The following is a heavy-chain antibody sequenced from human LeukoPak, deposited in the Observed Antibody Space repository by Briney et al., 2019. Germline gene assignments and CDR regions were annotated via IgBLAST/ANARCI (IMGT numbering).Heavy chain of an antibody. D-gene: IGHD2-8*01. CDR1: GGSISNYY. Sequence: PSETLSLTCTVSGGSISNYYWSWIRQPPGKGLEWIGYIYYSGNTNYNPSLKSRVTISVDTSKNQFSLKLNSVTAADTAIYYCARGICPNGVCSFHPFDSWGQGTLVTVSS. J-gene: IGHJ4*02. CDR2: IYYSGNT. CDR3: ARGICPNGVCSFHPFDS. V-gene: IGHV4-59*01.